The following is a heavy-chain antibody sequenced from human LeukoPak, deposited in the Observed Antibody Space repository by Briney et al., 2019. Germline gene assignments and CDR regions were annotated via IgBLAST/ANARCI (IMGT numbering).Heavy chain of an antibody. J-gene: IGHJ4*02. Sequence: GGSLRLSCAASGFTFSSYWMSWVRQAPGRGLEWVANIKQDGSEKYYVDSVKGRFTISRDNAKNSLYLQMNSLRAEDTAVYYCARGRNEYSSGWYRYSAFDYWGQGTLVTVSS. D-gene: IGHD6-19*01. CDR3: ARGRNEYSSGWYRYSAFDY. V-gene: IGHV3-7*01. CDR2: IKQDGSEK. CDR1: GFTFSSYW.